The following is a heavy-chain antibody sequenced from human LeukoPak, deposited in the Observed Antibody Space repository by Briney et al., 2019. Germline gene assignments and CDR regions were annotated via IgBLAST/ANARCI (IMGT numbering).Heavy chain of an antibody. J-gene: IGHJ4*02. V-gene: IGHV1-69*13. CDR2: IIPIFGTA. Sequence: ASVKVSCKASGGTFSSYAISWVRQAPGQGLEWMGGIIPIFGTANYAQKFQGRVTITADESTSTAYMELSSLRSEDTAVYYCATLCSYVWGSYRYSGLFNACFDYWGQGTLVTVSS. CDR3: ATLCSYVWGSYRYSGLFNACFDY. D-gene: IGHD3-16*02. CDR1: GGTFSSYA.